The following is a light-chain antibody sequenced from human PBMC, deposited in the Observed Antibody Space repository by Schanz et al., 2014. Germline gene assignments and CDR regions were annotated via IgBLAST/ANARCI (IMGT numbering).Light chain of an antibody. CDR1: QSVSSN. CDR2: GAS. Sequence: EIVMTHSPATLSVSPGERATLSCWASQSVSSNLAWYQQKPGQAPRLLIYGASSRATGIPDRFSGSGSGTEFTLTISSLQSEDFAVYYCQQYNNWPWAFGQGTKVEIK. J-gene: IGKJ1*01. CDR3: QQYNNWPWA. V-gene: IGKV3D-15*01.